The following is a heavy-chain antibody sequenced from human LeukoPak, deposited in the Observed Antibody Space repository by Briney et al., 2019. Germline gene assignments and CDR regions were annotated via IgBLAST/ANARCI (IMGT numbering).Heavy chain of an antibody. V-gene: IGHV3-30*03. Sequence: GGSLRLSCVISGYTFTHYGFHWVRQAPGKALEWVAFISYDGNNKYEDSVKGRFTISRDNSKSTLHLQMNGLRAEDTAVYYCARDPLDISRWTNAFDIWGQGTTVIVS. CDR3: ARDPLDISRWTNAFDI. J-gene: IGHJ3*02. D-gene: IGHD5-12*01. CDR1: GYTFTHYG. CDR2: ISYDGNNK.